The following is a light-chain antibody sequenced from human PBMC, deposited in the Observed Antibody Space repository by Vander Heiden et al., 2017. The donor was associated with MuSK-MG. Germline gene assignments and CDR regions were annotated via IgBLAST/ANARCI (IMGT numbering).Light chain of an antibody. Sequence: EIVLTQSPGTLSLPPGERATLSCRASQSVSSSYLAWYQQKPGQAPRLLIYGASSRATGIPDRFSGSGSGTDFTLTISSLEPEDFAVYYCQQDGSSPLTFGAGTKVEIK. V-gene: IGKV3-20*01. CDR1: QSVSSSY. CDR3: QQDGSSPLT. CDR2: GAS. J-gene: IGKJ4*01.